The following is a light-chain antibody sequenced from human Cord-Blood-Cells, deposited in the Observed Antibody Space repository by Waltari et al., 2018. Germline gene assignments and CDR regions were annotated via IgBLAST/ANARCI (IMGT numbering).Light chain of an antibody. CDR1: RLRSIY. V-gene: IGLV3-19*01. CDR2: GIN. Sequence: SSALTPDPAVPVALRPTARITCQGGRLRSIYASWYQQNTGQAPVLVIYGINNRPSGNADRFSGASSGNTASLTITGAQAEDEADYYCNSRDSSGNHYVFGTGTKVTVL. J-gene: IGLJ1*01. CDR3: NSRDSSGNHYV.